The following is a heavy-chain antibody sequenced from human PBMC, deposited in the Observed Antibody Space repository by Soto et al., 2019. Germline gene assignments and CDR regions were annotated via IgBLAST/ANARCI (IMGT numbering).Heavy chain of an antibody. J-gene: IGHJ3*02. V-gene: IGHV4-59*01. D-gene: IGHD4-17*01. CDR2: IYYSGST. CDR1: GGSISSYY. CDR3: ARDYGDYAFDI. Sequence: QVQLQESGPGLVKPSETLSLTCTGSGGSISSYYWSWIRQPPGKGLEWIGYIYYSGSTNYNPSLKSRVTISVDTSKNQFSLKLSSVTAADTAVYYCARDYGDYAFDIWGQGTMVTVSS.